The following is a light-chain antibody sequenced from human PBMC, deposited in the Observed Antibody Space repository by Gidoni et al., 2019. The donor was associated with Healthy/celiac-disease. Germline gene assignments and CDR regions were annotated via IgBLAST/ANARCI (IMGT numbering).Light chain of an antibody. CDR2: DAS. Sequence: DIQITLSPSTLSASVGDRVTITCRASQSISSWLAWYQQKSGKAPKLLIYDASSLESGVPSRFSGSGSGTEFTLTISSMQPDDYATYYCQQYNSYSWTFGQGTKVEIK. CDR1: QSISSW. CDR3: QQYNSYSWT. J-gene: IGKJ1*01. V-gene: IGKV1-5*01.